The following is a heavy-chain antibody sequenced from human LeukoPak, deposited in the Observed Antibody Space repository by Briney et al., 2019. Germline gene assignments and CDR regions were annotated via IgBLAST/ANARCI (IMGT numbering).Heavy chain of an antibody. D-gene: IGHD1-26*01. J-gene: IGHJ4*02. CDR1: GVSISSSNSY. V-gene: IGHV4-39*07. CDR2: IYYSGNT. Sequence: SETLSLTCTVSGVSISSSNSYWGWIRQPPGKGLEWIGSIYYSGNTYYNASLKSQVSISIDTSKNQFSLRLTSVTAADTAVYYCAKTPYSGTYVYLYDSWGQGTLVTVSS. CDR3: AKTPYSGTYVYLYDS.